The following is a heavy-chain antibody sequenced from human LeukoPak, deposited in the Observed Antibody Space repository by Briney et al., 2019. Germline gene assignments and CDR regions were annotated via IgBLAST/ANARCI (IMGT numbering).Heavy chain of an antibody. V-gene: IGHV4-39*07. Sequence: SETLSLTCTVSGGSISSSSYYWGWIRQPPGKGLEWIGSIYYSGSTYYNPSLKSRVTISVDTSKNQFSLKLSSVTAADTAVYYCARGHFGAMIVVVRTSRCAFDIWGQGTMVTVSS. CDR2: IYYSGST. D-gene: IGHD3-22*01. CDR1: GGSISSSSYY. J-gene: IGHJ3*02. CDR3: ARGHFGAMIVVVRTSRCAFDI.